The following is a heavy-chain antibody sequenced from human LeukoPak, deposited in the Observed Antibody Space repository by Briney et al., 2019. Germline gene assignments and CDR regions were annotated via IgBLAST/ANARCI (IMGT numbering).Heavy chain of an antibody. CDR2: IRSDGSIT. J-gene: IGHJ4*02. CDR3: AREGRGGNFDK. D-gene: IGHD3-10*01. CDR1: LFTFSGYW. Sequence: PGGSLRLSCAGSLFTFSGYWVHWVRPPPGRGLAWVSVIRSDGSITTYADSVNGRFTISRDTAKNTLYLQMNSLRAEDTAVYYCAREGRGGNFDKWGQGTLVSVSS. V-gene: IGHV3-74*01.